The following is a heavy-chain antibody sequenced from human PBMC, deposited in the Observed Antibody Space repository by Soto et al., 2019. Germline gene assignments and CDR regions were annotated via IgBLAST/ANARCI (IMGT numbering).Heavy chain of an antibody. V-gene: IGHV4-34*01. D-gene: IGHD2-2*01. CDR3: ARDKDCSSTSCTNWFDP. CDR2: INHSGST. Sequence: QVQLQQWGAGLLKASETLSLTCAVYGGSFSGYYWSWIRQPPGKGLEWIGEINHSGSTNYNPSLKSRVTISVDTSKNQFSLKLSSVTAADTAVYYCARDKDCSSTSCTNWFDPWGQGTLVTVSS. CDR1: GGSFSGYY. J-gene: IGHJ5*02.